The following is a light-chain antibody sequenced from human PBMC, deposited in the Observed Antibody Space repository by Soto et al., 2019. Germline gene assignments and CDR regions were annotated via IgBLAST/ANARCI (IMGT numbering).Light chain of an antibody. J-gene: IGKJ5*01. V-gene: IGKV1-6*01. CDR2: AAS. Sequence: IQMKQSLASLSAYVGDRVTITCRASHGIRDELGWYQQKAGKAPNLLISAASRLQSGVPSRFSGRGSGTDFTLTISCLQSEDFATYYCQQYYIFPITFCHVTRLEI. CDR3: QQYYIFPIT. CDR1: HGIRDE.